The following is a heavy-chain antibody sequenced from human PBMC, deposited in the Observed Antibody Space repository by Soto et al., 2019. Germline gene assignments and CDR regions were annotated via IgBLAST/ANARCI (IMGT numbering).Heavy chain of an antibody. CDR3: ARQGFGPLHGLVYV. CDR2: MGYSWYT. CDR1: GGPMSSYY. V-gene: IGHV4-59*08. Sequence: QVQLHESGPGLVKHSETLSLTCTVSGGPMSSYYCSWFRQPPGKGLEWIGYMGYSWYTSYIPSLSRRLITTPDTSRNQSSLTVPAVTAADTAVYYCARQGFGPLHGLVYVWGQGTRVIVS. J-gene: IGHJ6*02. D-gene: IGHD3-10*01.